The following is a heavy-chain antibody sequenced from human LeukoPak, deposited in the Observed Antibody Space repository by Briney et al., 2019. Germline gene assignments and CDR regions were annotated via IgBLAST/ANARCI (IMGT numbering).Heavy chain of an antibody. CDR2: INSEGSST. CDR3: ARGLHYYDSSGYRVDY. V-gene: IGHV3-74*01. D-gene: IGHD3-22*01. CDR1: GFTFSSYW. J-gene: IGHJ4*02. Sequence: PGGSLRLSCAASGFTFSSYWMHWVRQAPGKGLVWVSRINSEGSSTSYADSVKGRFTISRDNATNTLYLQMNSLRAEDTAVYYCARGLHYYDSSGYRVDYWGQGTLVTVSS.